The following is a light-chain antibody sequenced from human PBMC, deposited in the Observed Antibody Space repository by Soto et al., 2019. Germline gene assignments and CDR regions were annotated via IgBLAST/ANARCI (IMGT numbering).Light chain of an antibody. V-gene: IGKV3-15*01. Sequence: EIVMTQSPATLPVSPGERATLSCRASQNVNSNLAWYQQKPGQAPRFLIYGASTRATGIPARFSGSGSGTEFTLTISSLQPEDFATYYCQQANTFPYTFGQGTRLEIK. CDR2: GAS. CDR3: QQANTFPYT. CDR1: QNVNSN. J-gene: IGKJ5*01.